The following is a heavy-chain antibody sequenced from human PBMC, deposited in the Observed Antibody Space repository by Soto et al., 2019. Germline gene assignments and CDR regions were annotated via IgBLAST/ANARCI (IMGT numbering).Heavy chain of an antibody. CDR2: IYYSGST. CDR1: RGSINRGDYY. V-gene: IGHV4-30-4*08. J-gene: IGHJ4*02. Sequence: TPSLTCTVPRGSINRGDYYCGCFRLPPEKGLEWIGYIYYSGSTYYNPSLKSRVTISVDTSKNQFSLKLSSVTAADTAVYYCARIRFGYDSSGYDYWGQGTLVTVSS. D-gene: IGHD3-22*01. CDR3: ARIRFGYDSSGYDY.